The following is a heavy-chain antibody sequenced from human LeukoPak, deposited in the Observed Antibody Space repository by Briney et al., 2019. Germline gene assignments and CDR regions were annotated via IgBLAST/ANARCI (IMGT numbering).Heavy chain of an antibody. Sequence: GESLKISCKGSGYSFTSYWIGWVRQMPGKGLEWMGIIYPGDSDTRYSPSFQGQVTISADKSISTAYLQWSSLKASDTAMYYCARHDPHGSSWYLLNYWGQGTLVTVSS. J-gene: IGHJ4*02. CDR3: ARHDPHGSSWYLLNY. V-gene: IGHV5-51*01. D-gene: IGHD6-13*01. CDR2: IYPGDSDT. CDR1: GYSFTSYW.